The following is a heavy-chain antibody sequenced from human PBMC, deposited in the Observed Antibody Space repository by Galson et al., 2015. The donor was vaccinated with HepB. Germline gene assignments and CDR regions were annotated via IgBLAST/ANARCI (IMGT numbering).Heavy chain of an antibody. Sequence: SLRLSCAASGFTFSSYSMDWVRQAPGKGLEWVSYISGSSSSIYYADSVKGRFAISRDNAKKALSLQMNSLNAEDTAVYYCARDVGDFYYYGMDVWGQGTTVTVSS. D-gene: IGHD1-26*01. J-gene: IGHJ6*02. V-gene: IGHV3-48*04. CDR1: GFTFSSYS. CDR3: ARDVGDFYYYGMDV. CDR2: ISGSSSSI.